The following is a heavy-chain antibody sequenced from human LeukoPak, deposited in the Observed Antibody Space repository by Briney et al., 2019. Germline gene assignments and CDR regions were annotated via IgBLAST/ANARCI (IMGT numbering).Heavy chain of an antibody. V-gene: IGHV3-72*01. Sequence: PGGSLRLSCAASGFTFSDYYMDWVRQAPGKGLEWVGRIRNKADSYTTMFAASVKGRFTISRDDSKNSLYLQMNSLKTEDTAVYYCAKAGREWGQGVQVTVSS. D-gene: IGHD1-26*01. CDR1: GFTFSDYY. CDR2: IRNKADSYTT. CDR3: AKAGRE. J-gene: IGHJ4*02.